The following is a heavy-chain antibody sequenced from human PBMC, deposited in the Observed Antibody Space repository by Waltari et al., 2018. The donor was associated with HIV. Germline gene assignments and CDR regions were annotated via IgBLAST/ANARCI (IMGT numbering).Heavy chain of an antibody. CDR2: ISWNSGSI. CDR1: GFTFDDYA. J-gene: IGHJ4*02. D-gene: IGHD3-3*01. CDR3: AKDNHHDFWSGLPD. V-gene: IGHV3-9*01. Sequence: EVQLVESGGGLVQHGRSLRLSCAAAGFTFDDYAMHWVRQAPGKGLEWVSGISWNSGSIGYVDSVKGRFTISRDNAKNSLYLKMNSLRAEDTALYYCAKDNHHDFWSGLPDWGQGTLVTVSS.